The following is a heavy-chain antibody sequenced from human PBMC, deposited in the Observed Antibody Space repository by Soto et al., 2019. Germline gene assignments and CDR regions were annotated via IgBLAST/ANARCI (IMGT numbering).Heavy chain of an antibody. J-gene: IGHJ4*02. V-gene: IGHV4-31*03. D-gene: IGHD3-22*01. CDR1: GGSISSGGYY. CDR3: AREGNYYDSSGVDY. CDR2: IYYSGST. Sequence: QVQLQESGPGLVKPSQTLSLTCTVSGGSISSGGYYWSWIRQHPGKGLEWIGYIYYSGSTYYHPSIKSRLTQSVDTSKNHFSLKLSSETAADTAVYYCAREGNYYDSSGVDYWGQGTLVTVSS.